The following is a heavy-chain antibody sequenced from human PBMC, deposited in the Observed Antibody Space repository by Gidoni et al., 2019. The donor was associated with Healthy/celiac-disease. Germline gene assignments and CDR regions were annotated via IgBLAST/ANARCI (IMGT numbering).Heavy chain of an antibody. CDR2: ISGSGGST. V-gene: IGHV3-23*04. CDR3: AKDLYYYDSSGYYLDY. J-gene: IGHJ4*02. Sequence: EVQLVESGGGLVQPGGSLSSSCAASGCTFSSYAMSWVRQAPGKGLEWVSAISGSGGSTYYADSVKGRFTISRDNSKNTLYLQMNSLSAEDTAVYYCAKDLYYYDSSGYYLDYWGQGTLVTVSS. CDR1: GCTFSSYA. D-gene: IGHD3-22*01.